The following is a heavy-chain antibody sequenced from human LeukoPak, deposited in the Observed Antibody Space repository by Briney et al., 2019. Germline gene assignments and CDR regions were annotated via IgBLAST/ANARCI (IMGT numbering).Heavy chain of an antibody. D-gene: IGHD3-22*01. CDR3: AKDSSDSSGYYPYYFDY. J-gene: IGHJ4*02. Sequence: GGSLRLSCAASGFTFSSYGMSWVRQAPGKGLEWVSAISGSGGSTYYADSVKGRFTISRDNSKNTLYLQMNSLRAEDTAVYYCAKDSSDSSGYYPYYFDYWGQGTLVTVSS. CDR2: ISGSGGST. CDR1: GFTFSSYG. V-gene: IGHV3-23*01.